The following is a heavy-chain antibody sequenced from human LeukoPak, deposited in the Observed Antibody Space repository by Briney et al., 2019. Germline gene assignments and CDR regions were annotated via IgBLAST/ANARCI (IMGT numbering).Heavy chain of an antibody. CDR2: IYYSGST. D-gene: IGHD2-2*01. Sequence: SETLSLTCTVSGGSISSGGYYWSWIRQHPGKGLEWIGYIYYSGSTYYNPSLKSRVTISVDTSKNQFSLKLSSVTAADTAVYYCARERGYCSSTSCYGGYGMDVWGQGTTVTVSS. CDR1: GGSISSGGYY. CDR3: ARERGYCSSTSCYGGYGMDV. J-gene: IGHJ6*02. V-gene: IGHV4-61*08.